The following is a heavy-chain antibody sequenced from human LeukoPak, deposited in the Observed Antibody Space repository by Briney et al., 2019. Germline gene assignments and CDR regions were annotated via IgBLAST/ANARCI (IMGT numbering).Heavy chain of an antibody. CDR2: INPNSGGT. CDR3: ARDHSSSWHYDAFDI. Sequence: ASVKVSCKASGYTFTGYYMHWVRQAPGQGLEWMGWINPNSGGTNYAQKFQGRVTMTRDTSISTAYMELSRLRSDDTAVYYCARDHSSSWHYDAFDIWGQGTMVTVSS. V-gene: IGHV1-2*02. D-gene: IGHD6-13*01. CDR1: GYTFTGYY. J-gene: IGHJ3*02.